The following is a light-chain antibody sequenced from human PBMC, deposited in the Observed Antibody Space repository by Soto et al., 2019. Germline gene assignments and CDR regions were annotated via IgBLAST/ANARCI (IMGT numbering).Light chain of an antibody. CDR1: PSVSSSY. V-gene: IGKV3-20*01. CDR3: QQYGSSPYT. CDR2: VAS. Sequence: EIGLTQSPGTLSLSPGERATLSCSASPSVSSSYLAWYQQKPGQAPRLLIYVASSMATGIPDRFSGSGSGTDFTLTISRLEPEDFAVYYCQQYGSSPYTFGQGTKLEIK. J-gene: IGKJ2*01.